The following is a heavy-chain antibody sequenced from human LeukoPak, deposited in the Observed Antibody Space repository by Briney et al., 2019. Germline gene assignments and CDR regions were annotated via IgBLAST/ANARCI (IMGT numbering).Heavy chain of an antibody. Sequence: ASVKVSCKASGYTFTTYAINWVRQAPGQGLGWMGWIDTNTGDPTYAQGFIGRFVFSLDTSVSTAYLQITGLKAEDTAVYYCVREFKCFDYWGQGTLVTVSS. CDR3: VREFKCFDY. V-gene: IGHV7-4-1*02. CDR1: GYTFTTYA. J-gene: IGHJ4*02. CDR2: IDTNTGDP.